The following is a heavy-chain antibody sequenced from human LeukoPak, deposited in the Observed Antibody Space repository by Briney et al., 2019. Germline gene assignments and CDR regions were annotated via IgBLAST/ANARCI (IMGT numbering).Heavy chain of an antibody. CDR3: ASHEPMGAFDI. Sequence: PSETLSLTCTVSGGSISSGGYYWSWIRQHPGKGLEWIGYIYYSGSTYYNPSLKSRVTISVDTSKNQFSLKLSSVTAADTAVYYCASHEPMGAFDIWAKGQWSPSLQ. CDR2: IYYSGST. V-gene: IGHV4-31*03. J-gene: IGHJ3*02. D-gene: IGHD1-14*01. CDR1: GGSISSGGYY.